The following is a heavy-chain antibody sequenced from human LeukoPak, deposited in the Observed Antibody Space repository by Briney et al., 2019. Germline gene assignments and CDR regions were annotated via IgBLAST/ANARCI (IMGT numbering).Heavy chain of an antibody. D-gene: IGHD3-22*01. Sequence: SETLSLTCAVSGGSFSGYYWSWIRQPPGKGLEWIGEINHSGSTNYNPSLKSRVTISVDTSKNQFSLKLSSVTAADTAVYYCARTYYDSSGYYYYWGQGTLVTVSS. CDR3: ARTYYDSSGYYYY. V-gene: IGHV4-34*01. J-gene: IGHJ4*02. CDR2: INHSGST. CDR1: GGSFSGYY.